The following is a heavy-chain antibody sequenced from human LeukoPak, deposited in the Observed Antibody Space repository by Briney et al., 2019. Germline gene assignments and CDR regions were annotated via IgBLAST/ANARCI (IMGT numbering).Heavy chain of an antibody. V-gene: IGHV3-23*01. CDR2: FSGSGGST. CDR3: AKSYDSSGSYSFLDY. D-gene: IGHD3-22*01. CDR1: GFIFSSYG. J-gene: IGHJ4*02. Sequence: GGSLRLSCAASGFIFSSYGMSWVRQAPGKGLEWVSGFSGSGGSTYYADSVKGRFTISRDNSKNTLYLQMNSLRAEDTAVYYCAKSYDSSGSYSFLDYWGQGTLVTVSS.